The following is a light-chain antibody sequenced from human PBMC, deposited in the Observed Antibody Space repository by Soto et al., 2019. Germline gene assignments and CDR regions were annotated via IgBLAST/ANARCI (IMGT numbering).Light chain of an antibody. Sequence: QSALTQPPSVSGSPGQSVTISCTGTSSDVGSYNRVSWYQQPPGTAPKLMIYEVSNRPSGVPDRFSGSKSGNTASLTISGLHAEDEADYYCSSYTSSSVLFGGGTQLTVL. J-gene: IGLJ2*01. CDR2: EVS. V-gene: IGLV2-18*02. CDR1: SSDVGSYNR. CDR3: SSYTSSSVL.